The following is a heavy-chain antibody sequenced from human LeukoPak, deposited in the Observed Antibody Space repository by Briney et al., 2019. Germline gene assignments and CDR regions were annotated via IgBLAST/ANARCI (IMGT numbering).Heavy chain of an antibody. J-gene: IGHJ4*02. CDR2: ISSSSSTT. V-gene: IGHV3-48*04. CDR1: GFTFSSFS. CDR3: ARDSYGSGSYYRIDY. D-gene: IGHD3-10*01. Sequence: GGSLRLSCAASGFTFSSFSMNWVRQAPGKGLEWVSYISSSSSTTYYADSVKGRFTISRDNAKNSLYLQMNSLRAEDTAVYYCARDSYGSGSYYRIDYWGQGTLVTVSS.